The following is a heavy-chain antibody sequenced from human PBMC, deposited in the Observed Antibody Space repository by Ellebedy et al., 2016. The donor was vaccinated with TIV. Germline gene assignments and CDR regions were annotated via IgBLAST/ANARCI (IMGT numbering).Heavy chain of an antibody. D-gene: IGHD3-10*01. CDR3: ARSYYGSGRYFDY. CDR2: IYNSVIT. Sequence: MPSETLSLTCTVSGGSISSNYWDWIRQPPGKGLEWIGYIYNSVITNYNPSLKSRVTMSVDTSKRQLSLKLRSVTAADTAVYYCARSYYGSGRYFDYWGQGTLVTVSS. V-gene: IGHV4-59*08. CDR1: GGSISSNY. J-gene: IGHJ4*02.